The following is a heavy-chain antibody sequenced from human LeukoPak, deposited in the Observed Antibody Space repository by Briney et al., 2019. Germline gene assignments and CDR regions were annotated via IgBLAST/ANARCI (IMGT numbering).Heavy chain of an antibody. Sequence: GGSLRLSCVVSGFRFSNYAMSWVRQAPGKGLEWVSNIGGSGGSKYYRDSVKGRFTVSGDNFKNTLYLEMNSLRDEDTAVYYCAKIAVAPDNYWGQGTLVTVSS. D-gene: IGHD2-21*01. V-gene: IGHV3-23*01. J-gene: IGHJ4*02. CDR2: IGGSGGSK. CDR3: AKIAVAPDNY. CDR1: GFRFSNYA.